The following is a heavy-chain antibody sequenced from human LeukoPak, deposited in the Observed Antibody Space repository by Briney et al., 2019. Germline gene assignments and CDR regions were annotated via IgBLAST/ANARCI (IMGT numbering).Heavy chain of an antibody. CDR1: GGTFSSYA. V-gene: IGHV1-69*04. CDR3: ARFSNWFDP. J-gene: IGHJ5*02. CDR2: IIPILGIA. Sequence: GASVKVSCKASGGTFSSYAISWVRQAPGQGLEWMGRIIPILGIANHAQKFQGRVTITADKSTSTAYMELSSLRSEDTAVYYCARFSNWFDPWGQGTLVTVSS.